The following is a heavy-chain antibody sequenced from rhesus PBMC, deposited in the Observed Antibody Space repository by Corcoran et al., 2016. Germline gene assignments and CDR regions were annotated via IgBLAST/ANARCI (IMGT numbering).Heavy chain of an antibody. CDR1: GVPISSNY. CDR3: ARGGVLHFDY. Sequence: QVQLQESGPGLVKPSETLSLTCAVSGVPISSNYWASVRQPPGKGLEGSGRISGNERRPDYSPSHKSRITLSMNMSNNQFSLMLTSVTPADAAVYYCARGGVLHFDYWGQGVLVTVSS. CDR2: ISGNERRP. J-gene: IGHJ4*01. V-gene: IGHV4-173*01. D-gene: IGHD5-24*01.